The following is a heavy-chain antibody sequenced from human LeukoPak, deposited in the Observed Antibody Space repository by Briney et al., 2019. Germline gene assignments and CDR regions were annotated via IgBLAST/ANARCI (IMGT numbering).Heavy chain of an antibody. CDR3: AKNQGQWLVPVDY. CDR2: MSGSGGST. J-gene: IGHJ4*02. Sequence: GGSLRLSCAASGFTFSNYAMSWVRQAPGKGLEWVSSMSGSGGSTYYADSVKGRFTISRDNFKNTLYLQMNNLRAEDTALYYCAKNQGQWLVPVDYWGQGTLVTVSS. CDR1: GFTFSNYA. V-gene: IGHV3-23*01. D-gene: IGHD6-19*01.